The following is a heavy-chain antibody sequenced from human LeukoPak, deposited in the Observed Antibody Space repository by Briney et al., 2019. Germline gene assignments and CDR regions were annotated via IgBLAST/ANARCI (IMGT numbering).Heavy chain of an antibody. CDR2: IIPIFGTA. V-gene: IGHV1-69*13. J-gene: IGHJ5*02. CDR3: ARADYYYGSGSYGTNWFDP. D-gene: IGHD3-10*01. CDR1: GYTFTSYG. Sequence: SVKVSCKASGYTFTSYGISWVRQAPGQGLEWMGGIIPIFGTANYAQKFQGRVTITADESTSTAYMELSSLRSEDTAVYYCARADYYYGSGSYGTNWFDPWGQGTLVTVSS.